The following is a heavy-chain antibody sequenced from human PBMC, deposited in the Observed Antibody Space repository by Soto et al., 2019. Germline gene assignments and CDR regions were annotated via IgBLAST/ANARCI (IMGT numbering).Heavy chain of an antibody. V-gene: IGHV4-39*01. CDR3: ASHETGVGATPSDAFDI. Sequence: QLQLQESGPGLVKPSETLSLTCTVSGGSISSSSYYWGWIRQPPGKGLEWIGSIYYSGSTYYNPSLKSRVTISVDASKNQFSLKLSSVTAADTAVYYCASHETGVGATPSDAFDIWGQGTMVTVSS. D-gene: IGHD1-26*01. J-gene: IGHJ3*02. CDR2: IYYSGST. CDR1: GGSISSSSYY.